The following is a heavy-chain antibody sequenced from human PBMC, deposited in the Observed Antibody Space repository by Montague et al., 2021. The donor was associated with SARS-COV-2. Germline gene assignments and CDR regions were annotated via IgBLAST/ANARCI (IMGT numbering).Heavy chain of an antibody. V-gene: IGHV4-59*08. CDR1: GGSISSYH. CDR2: IYYNGST. CDR3: ARLGAGGNYYRSYYYALDV. J-gene: IGHJ6*02. Sequence: SETLSLTCTVSGGSISSYHWSWIRQPPGKGLEWIGYIYYNGSTNYNPSLKSRVTISVDTSNNQFSLKLTSVTAADAAVYYCARLGAGGNYYRSYYYALDVWGQGTTVTVS. D-gene: IGHD1-26*01.